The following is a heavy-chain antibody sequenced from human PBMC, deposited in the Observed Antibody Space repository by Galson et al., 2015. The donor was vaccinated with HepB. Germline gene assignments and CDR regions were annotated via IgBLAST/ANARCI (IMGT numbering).Heavy chain of an antibody. D-gene: IGHD3-3*01. CDR3: ARAVPESFDFWSGYSHFDP. J-gene: IGHJ5*02. CDR1: GSTLSNYG. V-gene: IGHV1-69*06. Sequence: SVKVSCKASGSTLSNYGINWVRQAPGQGLEWMGGIIPIFGTTNYAQKFQGRVTLIADKSTSTAYMELSSLTSEDTAVCFCARAVPESFDFWSGYSHFDPWGQGTVVTVSS. CDR2: IIPIFGTT.